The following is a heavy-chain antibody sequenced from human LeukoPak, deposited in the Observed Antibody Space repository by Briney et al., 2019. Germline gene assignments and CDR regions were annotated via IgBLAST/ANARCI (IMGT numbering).Heavy chain of an antibody. CDR2: MSGDASST. CDR3: AKDHSPGWFDP. CDR1: GFTFSDYY. J-gene: IGHJ5*02. Sequence: GGSLRLSCAASGFTFSDYYMHWVRQAPAKGLVWVARMSGDASSTDYADFVKGRFTISRDYAKNTLYLQMDSLRVEDTAMYYCAKDHSPGWFDPWGQGTLVTVSS. V-gene: IGHV3-74*01. D-gene: IGHD2-15*01.